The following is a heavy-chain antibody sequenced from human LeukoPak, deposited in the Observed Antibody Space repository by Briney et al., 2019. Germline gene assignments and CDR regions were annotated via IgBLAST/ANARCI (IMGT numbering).Heavy chain of an antibody. J-gene: IGHJ4*02. D-gene: IGHD5-18*01. CDR3: ARGLGYGNSYFDY. Sequence: ASVKVSCKASGGTFSSYAISWVRQAPGQGLEWMGIINPSGGSTSYAQKFQGRVTMTRDMSTSTVYMELSSLRSEDTAVYYCARGLGYGNSYFDYWGQGTLVTVSS. CDR1: GGTFSSYA. CDR2: INPSGGST. V-gene: IGHV1-46*01.